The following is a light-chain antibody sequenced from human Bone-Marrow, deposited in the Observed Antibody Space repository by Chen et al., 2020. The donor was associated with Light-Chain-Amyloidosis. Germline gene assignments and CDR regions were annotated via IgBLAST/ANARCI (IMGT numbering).Light chain of an antibody. CDR2: GSS. CDR3: QQYGTSPLT. V-gene: IGKV3-20*01. CDR1: QTISSNY. J-gene: IGKJ4*01. Sequence: IVLTQCPVPLPLSPGEVANLSCRASQTISSNYLTWYQQKFGQAPRLLIYGSSSRATGIPDRFTGSGSGTDFTLTINRLEHEDFAMYYCQQYGTSPLTFGVGTKVEIK.